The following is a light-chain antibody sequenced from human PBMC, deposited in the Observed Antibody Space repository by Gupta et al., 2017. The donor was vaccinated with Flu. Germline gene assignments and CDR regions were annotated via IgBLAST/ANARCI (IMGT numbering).Light chain of an antibody. Sequence: QSVLTQPPSVSAAPGQMVTISCSGGKSNIENNYVSWYQHLPGTAPKLLIYENYKRPSGIPDRFSASKAGASATLDITGLQTGDEADYYCATWDSSRRGVVFGGGTKLTVL. V-gene: IGLV1-51*02. CDR3: ATWDSSRRGVV. CDR1: KSNIENNY. CDR2: ENY. J-gene: IGLJ2*01.